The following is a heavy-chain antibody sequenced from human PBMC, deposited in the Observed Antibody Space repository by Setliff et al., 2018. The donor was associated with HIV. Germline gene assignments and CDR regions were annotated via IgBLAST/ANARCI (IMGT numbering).Heavy chain of an antibody. D-gene: IGHD3-10*01. V-gene: IGHV4-59*01. J-gene: IGHJ5*02. CDR3: VRALPKPRGLTWFDP. Sequence: SETLSLTCTVSGVSISNYYWSWIRQTPEMGLEWIGYMYYGGATNYNPSLESRVTISQDTSHNQFSLKLTSVTVTDTAVYYCVRALPKPRGLTWFDPWGQGTLVTVSS. CDR1: GVSISNYY. CDR2: MYYGGAT.